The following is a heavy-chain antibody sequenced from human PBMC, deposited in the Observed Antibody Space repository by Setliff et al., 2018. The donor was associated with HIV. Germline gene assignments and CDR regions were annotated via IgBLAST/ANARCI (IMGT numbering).Heavy chain of an antibody. V-gene: IGHV4-38-2*01. D-gene: IGHD2-21*02. CDR2: IHHAGST. CDR3: AGHDCGGNWDINWFDP. J-gene: IGHJ5*02. Sequence: SETLSLTCAVSGYSISSNFLWGWVRQPPGQGLEWIGSIHHAGSTYYNPSLKSRVRISLDTSKNQFSLKLSFVTAADTAVYYCAGHDCGGNWDINWFDPWGQGTLVTVS. CDR1: GYSISSNFL.